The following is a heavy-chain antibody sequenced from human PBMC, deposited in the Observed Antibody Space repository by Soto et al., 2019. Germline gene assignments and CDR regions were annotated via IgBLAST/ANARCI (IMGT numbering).Heavy chain of an antibody. Sequence: QVHLVQSVVEVKKPGASVKVSCKASGYSFSTYGISWVRQAPGQGLEWMGWISGLNGNTNYAQNLQGRVTMTTDTSTSTAYMELRSLGFDDTAMYYCARDLFGEDGAGYFDYWGQGTLVTVSS. J-gene: IGHJ4*02. CDR2: ISGLNGNT. D-gene: IGHD3-10*01. V-gene: IGHV1-18*01. CDR1: GYSFSTYG. CDR3: ARDLFGEDGAGYFDY.